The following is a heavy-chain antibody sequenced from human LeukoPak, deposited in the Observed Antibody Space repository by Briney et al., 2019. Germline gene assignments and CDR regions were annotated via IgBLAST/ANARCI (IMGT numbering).Heavy chain of an antibody. Sequence: SETLSLTCAVYGGSFSGYYWSWIRQPPGKGLEWIGEINHSGSTNYNPSLKSRVTISVDTSKNQFSLKLSSVTAADTAVYYCARDLLWFGELLSWFDPWGQGTLVTVSS. J-gene: IGHJ5*02. CDR1: GGSFSGYY. V-gene: IGHV4-34*01. CDR3: ARDLLWFGELLSWFDP. D-gene: IGHD3-10*01. CDR2: INHSGST.